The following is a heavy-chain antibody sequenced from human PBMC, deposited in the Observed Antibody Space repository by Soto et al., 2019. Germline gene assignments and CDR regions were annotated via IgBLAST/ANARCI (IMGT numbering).Heavy chain of an antibody. CDR3: ARSMFRDYDISIGYYGY. CDR2: IYPGDSDT. V-gene: IGHV5-51*01. Sequence: LKXSCKGSGYSFTSYWIGWVRQMRGKGLEWMGIIYPGDSDTRYSPSFQGQVTISADKSISTAYLQWSSLKASDTAMYYCARSMFRDYDISIGYYGYLGQGTLVTVSS. D-gene: IGHD3-9*01. J-gene: IGHJ4*02. CDR1: GYSFTSYW.